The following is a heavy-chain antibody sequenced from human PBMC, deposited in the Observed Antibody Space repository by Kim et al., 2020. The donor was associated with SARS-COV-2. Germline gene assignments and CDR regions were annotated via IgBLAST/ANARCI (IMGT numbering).Heavy chain of an antibody. CDR1: GFTFTTYA. J-gene: IGHJ4*02. D-gene: IGHD3-16*01. CDR3: AKDQGELPFDS. Sequence: GGSLRLSCAASGFTFTTYAMTWVRQAPGKGLEWVSAISNSGVSTYYADSVKGRFTISRDNSRNTTYLQMNSLRADDTAVYYCAKDQGELPFDSWGQGTLV. V-gene: IGHV3-23*01. CDR2: ISNSGVST.